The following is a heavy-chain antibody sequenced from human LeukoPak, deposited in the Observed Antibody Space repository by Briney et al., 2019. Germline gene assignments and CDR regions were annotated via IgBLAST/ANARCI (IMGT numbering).Heavy chain of an antibody. CDR3: AREVRGVIKYYYYYGMDV. Sequence: ASVTVSCKASGYTFTSYDINWVRQATGQGLEWMGWMNPNSGNTGYAQKFQGRVTMTRNTSISTAYMELSSLRSEDTAVYYCAREVRGVIKYYYYYGMDVWGQGTTVTVSS. CDR2: MNPNSGNT. V-gene: IGHV1-8*01. J-gene: IGHJ6*02. CDR1: GYTFTSYD. D-gene: IGHD3-10*01.